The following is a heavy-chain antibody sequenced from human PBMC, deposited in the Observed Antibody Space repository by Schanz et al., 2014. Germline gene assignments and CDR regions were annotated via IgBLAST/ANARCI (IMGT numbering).Heavy chain of an antibody. D-gene: IGHD3-22*01. CDR3: AKDISDTSGKDDY. CDR1: GFSFGTYA. CDR2: ISGTGGDDT. J-gene: IGHJ4*02. Sequence: EVHLLESGGGLVQPGGSLRLSCAASGFSFGTYAMSWVRQAPGKGLLWVASISGTGGDDTYYADAVKGWFTISRDNSKNTLFLQMNSLRVEDSAIYYCAKDISDTSGKDDYWGQGTLVTVSS. V-gene: IGHV3-23*01.